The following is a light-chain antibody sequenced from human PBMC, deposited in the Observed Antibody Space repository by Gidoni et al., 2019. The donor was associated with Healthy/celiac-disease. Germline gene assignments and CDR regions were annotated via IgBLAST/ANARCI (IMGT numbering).Light chain of an antibody. V-gene: IGKV2-28*01. Sequence: DIVMTQSPLSLPVTPGEPASISCRASQSLLHSNGYNYLDWYLQKPGQSPQLLIYLGSNRASGVPDRLSGSGSGTDFTLKISRVEAEDVGVYYCMQDLQTPWTFGQXTKVEIK. CDR3: MQDLQTPWT. J-gene: IGKJ1*01. CDR2: LGS. CDR1: QSLLHSNGYNY.